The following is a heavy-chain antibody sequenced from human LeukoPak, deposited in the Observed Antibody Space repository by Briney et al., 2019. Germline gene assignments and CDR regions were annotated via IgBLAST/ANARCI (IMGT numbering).Heavy chain of an antibody. CDR2: ISGSGGST. CDR1: GFTFSSYA. Sequence: GGSLRLSCAASGFTFSSYAMSWVRQAPGKGLEWVSAISGSGGSTYYADSVKGRFTISRDNSKNTLYLQMSSLRAEDTAVYYCAKMPSSGWYYFDYWGQGTLVTVSS. V-gene: IGHV3-23*01. J-gene: IGHJ4*02. D-gene: IGHD6-19*01. CDR3: AKMPSSGWYYFDY.